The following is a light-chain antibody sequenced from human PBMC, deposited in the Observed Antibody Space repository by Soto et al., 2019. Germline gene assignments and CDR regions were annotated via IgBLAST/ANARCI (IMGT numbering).Light chain of an antibody. CDR2: QVS. CDR1: SSDIGGFYY. CDR3: SSYSSSSTFYV. V-gene: IGLV2-14*01. J-gene: IGLJ1*01. Sequence: QSVLTQPASVSGSPGQSITISCTGTSSDIGGFYYVSWYQHHPGKDPKLMIYQVSNRPSGVSNRFSGSKSGNTASLTISGLQAEDEDDYFCSSYSSSSTFYVFGAGTTVTVL.